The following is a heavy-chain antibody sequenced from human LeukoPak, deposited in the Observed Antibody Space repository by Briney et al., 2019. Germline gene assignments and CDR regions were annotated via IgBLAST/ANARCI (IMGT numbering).Heavy chain of an antibody. CDR2: IYYSGST. V-gene: IGHV4-39*07. CDR1: GASISSYY. D-gene: IGHD1-1*01. Sequence: SETLSLTRTVSGASISSYYWGWIRQPPGKGLEWIGSIYYSGSTYYNPSLLSRVTMSVDTSKNQFSLKLSSVTAVDTAVYYCARKHRWNGLYFDYWGQGILVTVSS. J-gene: IGHJ4*02. CDR3: ARKHRWNGLYFDY.